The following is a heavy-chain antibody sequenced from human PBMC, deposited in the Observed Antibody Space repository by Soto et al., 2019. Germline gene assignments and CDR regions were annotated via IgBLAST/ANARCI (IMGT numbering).Heavy chain of an antibody. CDR2: INPSGGST. CDR3: AVHLDSSGWYGEPFDY. CDR1: GYTFTSYY. J-gene: IGHJ4*02. Sequence: GASVKVSCKASGYTFTSYYMHWVRQAPGQGLEWMGIINPSGGSTSYAQKFQGRVTMTRDTSTSTVYMELSSLRSEDTAVYYCAVHLDSSGWYGEPFDYWGQGTLVTVSS. D-gene: IGHD6-19*01. V-gene: IGHV1-46*03.